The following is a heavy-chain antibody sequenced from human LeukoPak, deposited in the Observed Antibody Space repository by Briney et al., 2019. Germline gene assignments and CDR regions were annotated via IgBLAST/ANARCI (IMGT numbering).Heavy chain of an antibody. CDR1: GFTFSSYS. CDR3: ARLRDTVTSASDY. D-gene: IGHD5-18*01. CDR2: ISSSGGYI. J-gene: IGHJ4*02. Sequence: GGSLRLSCAASGFTFSSYSMNWVRQAPGKGLEWVATISSSGGYIYYADSVKGRFTISRDTVQNSLFLQLNSLRVEDTAVYNCARLRDTVTSASDYWGQGTLVTVSS. V-gene: IGHV3-21*01.